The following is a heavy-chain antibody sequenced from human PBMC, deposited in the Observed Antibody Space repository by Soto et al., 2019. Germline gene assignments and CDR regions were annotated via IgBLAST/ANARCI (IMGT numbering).Heavy chain of an antibody. CDR2: ISAYNGNT. Sequence: GASVKVSCKASGYTFTSYGISWVRQAPGQGLEWMGWISAYNGNTNYAQKLQGRVTMTTDTSTSTAYMELRSLRSDDTAVYYCARPPYDFWSGYHYYYYGMDVWGQGTTVTVSS. CDR1: GYTFTSYG. J-gene: IGHJ6*02. D-gene: IGHD3-3*01. CDR3: ARPPYDFWSGYHYYYYGMDV. V-gene: IGHV1-18*01.